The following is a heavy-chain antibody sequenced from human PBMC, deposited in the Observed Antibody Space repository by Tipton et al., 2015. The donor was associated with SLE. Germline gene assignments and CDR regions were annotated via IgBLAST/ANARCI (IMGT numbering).Heavy chain of an antibody. J-gene: IGHJ3*02. D-gene: IGHD3-10*01. CDR3: ARWTYYYGSGSYYSDAFDI. V-gene: IGHV1-8*02. Sequence: QLVQSGAEVKKPGASVKVSCKASGYTFTSYDINWVRQATGQGLEWMGWMNPNSGNTGYAQKFQGRVTMTRNTSISTAYMELSSLRSEDTAVYYCARWTYYYGSGSYYSDAFDIWGQGTMVTVSS. CDR1: GYTFTSYD. CDR2: MNPNSGNT.